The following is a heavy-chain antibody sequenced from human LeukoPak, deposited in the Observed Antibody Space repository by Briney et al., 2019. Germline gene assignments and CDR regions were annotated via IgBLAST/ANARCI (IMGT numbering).Heavy chain of an antibody. CDR3: ARDIGAPYCSSTSCYPYFDY. D-gene: IGHD2-2*01. J-gene: IGHJ4*02. CDR1: GYTFTSYY. CDR2: INPNSGGT. Sequence: GASVKVSCKASGYTFTSYYMHWVRQAPGQGLEWMGWINPNSGGTNYAQKFQGRVTMTRDTSISTAYMELSRLRSDDTAVYYCARDIGAPYCSSTSCYPYFDYWGQGTLVTVSS. V-gene: IGHV1-2*02.